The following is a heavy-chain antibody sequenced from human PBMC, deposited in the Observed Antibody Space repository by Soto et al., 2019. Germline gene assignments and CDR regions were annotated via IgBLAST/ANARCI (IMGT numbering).Heavy chain of an antibody. J-gene: IGHJ4*02. CDR1: GFTVTSNG. V-gene: IGHV3-23*01. CDR3: AKDRKYPRDYFHY. D-gene: IGHD6-6*01. Sequence: GGSLRLSCGVSGFTVTSNGVSWVRQAPGKGLEWVSAISPNGQGIWYADSVKGRFTISRDISRNTVFLQMDSLRAEDTAVYYCAKDRKYPRDYFHYWGQGTLVTVSS. CDR2: ISPNGQGI.